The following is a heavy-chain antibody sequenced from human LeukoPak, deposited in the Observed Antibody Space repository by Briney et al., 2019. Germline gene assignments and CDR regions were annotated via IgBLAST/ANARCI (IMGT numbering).Heavy chain of an antibody. CDR1: GFTFSSYA. Sequence: SGGSLRLSCAASGFTFSSYAMSWVRQAPGKGLEWVSAISGSGGSTYYADSVKGRFTISRGNSKNTLYLQMNSLRDEDTAVYYCAKQTRPSGFVALLSEFDYWGQGTLVTVSS. CDR2: ISGSGGST. CDR3: AKQTRPSGFVALLSEFDY. V-gene: IGHV3-23*01. D-gene: IGHD3-22*01. J-gene: IGHJ4*02.